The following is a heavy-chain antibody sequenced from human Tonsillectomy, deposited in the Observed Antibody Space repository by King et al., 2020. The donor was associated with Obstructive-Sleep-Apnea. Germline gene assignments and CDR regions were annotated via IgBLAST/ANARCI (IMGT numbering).Heavy chain of an antibody. CDR3: ARDQGDGYNWGGFDI. J-gene: IGHJ3*02. Sequence: VQLVESGGGVVQPGRSLRLSCAASGFTFSSFALHWVRQAPGKGLEWVAVIWYDGSNKYYVDSVKGRFTISRDNSENTLYLQMNSLRAEDTALYYCARDQGDGYNWGGFDIWGQGTMVTVSS. D-gene: IGHD5-24*01. V-gene: IGHV3-33*01. CDR1: GFTFSSFA. CDR2: IWYDGSNK.